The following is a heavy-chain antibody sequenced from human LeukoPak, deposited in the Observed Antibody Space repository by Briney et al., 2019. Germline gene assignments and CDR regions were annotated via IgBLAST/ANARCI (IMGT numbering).Heavy chain of an antibody. CDR1: GFAFSHAW. J-gene: IGHJ4*02. D-gene: IGHD1-26*01. CDR2: ITSTATHT. CDR3: ARDGSPNYGYYAFFDN. Sequence: PGESLRLSCAASGFAFSHAWMSWVRQAPGKGLEWVSSITSTATHTYYADSVKGRFTISRDNAKNSLILQTSSLTVADTGIYYCARDGSPNYGYYAFFDNWGQGTLVTVSS. V-gene: IGHV3-69-1*02.